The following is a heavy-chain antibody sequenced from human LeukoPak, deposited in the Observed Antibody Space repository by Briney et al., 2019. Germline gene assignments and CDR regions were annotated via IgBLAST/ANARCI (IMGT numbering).Heavy chain of an antibody. CDR3: AKDFRGGPMWYYFDY. V-gene: IGHV3-9*01. CDR1: GFTFDDYA. CDR2: ICWNSGSI. Sequence: GGSLRLSCAASGFTFDDYAMHWVRQAPGKGLEWVSGICWNSGSIGYADSVKGRFTISRDNAKNSLYLQMNSLRAEDTALYYCAKDFRGGPMWYYFDYWGQGTLVTVSS. D-gene: IGHD2-21*01. J-gene: IGHJ4*02.